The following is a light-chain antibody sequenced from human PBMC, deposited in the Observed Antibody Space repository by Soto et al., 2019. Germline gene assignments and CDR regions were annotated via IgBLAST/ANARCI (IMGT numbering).Light chain of an antibody. J-gene: IGKJ1*01. CDR2: AAS. CDR3: QSYNSALHGT. CDR1: QGIANY. V-gene: IGKV1-27*01. Sequence: DIQMTQSPSSLSASVGDGVTITCRASQGIANYLAWYQQKPGKVPKLLIYAASTLQSGVPSRFSGSGSGTDFTLTISSLQPEDVATYYCQSYNSALHGTFGQGPKVELK.